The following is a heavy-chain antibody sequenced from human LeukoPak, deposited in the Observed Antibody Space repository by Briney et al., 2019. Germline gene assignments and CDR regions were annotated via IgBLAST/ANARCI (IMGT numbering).Heavy chain of an antibody. CDR3: ARLVSQTEPRFDS. CDR1: GGSFSDYY. CDR2: INHSEST. V-gene: IGHV4-34*01. D-gene: IGHD6-13*01. Sequence: SETLSLTCAVYGGSFSDYYRSWIRQTPGRGLEWIGEINHSESTYYNPSLKSRVTILVDTSKNQFSLKLNSVTAADTAVHYCARLVSQTEPRFDSWGQGNLVTVSS. J-gene: IGHJ4*02.